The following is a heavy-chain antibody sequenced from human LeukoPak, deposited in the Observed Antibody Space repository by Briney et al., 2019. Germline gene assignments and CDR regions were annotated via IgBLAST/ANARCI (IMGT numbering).Heavy chain of an antibody. D-gene: IGHD3-10*01. CDR1: GASISTGGYY. Sequence: PSQTLSLTCTFSGASISTGGYYWTWIRQPPGEGLEWIGYIYYTGSIDYDPSLKSRLTISLDTSKSQFSLKLNSVTAADTAVYYCAREHSYYFGSETSTLDVWGQGTAATVSS. V-gene: IGHV4-31*03. J-gene: IGHJ6*02. CDR2: IYYTGSI. CDR3: AREHSYYFGSETSTLDV.